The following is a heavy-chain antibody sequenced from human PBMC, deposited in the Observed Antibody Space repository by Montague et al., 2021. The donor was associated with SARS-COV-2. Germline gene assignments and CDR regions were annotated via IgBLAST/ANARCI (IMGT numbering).Heavy chain of an antibody. CDR1: GFAFSSYE. Sequence: PRLSRSASGFAFSSYEMNWVRQAPGKGLEWIAYISSSGGSIQYADFMMGRFTISRDNARNSLYLQMNSLRAEDTAVYYCAREVAGCHGDCNDYWGQGTLVTVSS. CDR3: AREVAGCHGDCNDY. D-gene: IGHD2-21*02. CDR2: ISSSGGSI. J-gene: IGHJ4*02. V-gene: IGHV3-48*03.